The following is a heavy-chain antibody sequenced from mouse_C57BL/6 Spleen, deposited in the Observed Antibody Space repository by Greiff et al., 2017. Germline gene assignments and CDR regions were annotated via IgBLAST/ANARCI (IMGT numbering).Heavy chain of an antibody. CDR2: IHPNSGST. V-gene: IGHV1-64*01. Sequence: QVQLQQPGAELVKPGASVKLSCKASGYTFTSYWMHWVKQRPGQGLEWIGMIHPNSGSTNYNEKFKSKATLTVDKSSSTAYMQLSSLTSEDAAVYYCARGGDYEPYAMDYWGQGTSVTVSS. D-gene: IGHD2-4*01. J-gene: IGHJ4*01. CDR1: GYTFTSYW. CDR3: ARGGDYEPYAMDY.